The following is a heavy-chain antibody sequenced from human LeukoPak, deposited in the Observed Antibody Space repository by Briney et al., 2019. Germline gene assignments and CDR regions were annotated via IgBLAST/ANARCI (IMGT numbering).Heavy chain of an antibody. V-gene: IGHV4-4*08. CDR3: AGRGQRYFRD. CDR2: IYRIGNT. J-gene: IGHJ1*01. CDR1: GYSISSYY. Sequence: SETLSLTCSVSGYSISSYYWSWIRQPPGKGLEWIGYIYRIGNTDYNPSLKSRVTISLDTSKIQLYLNLPSVTAADTAVYYCAGRGQRYFRDWGQGTLVTVSS.